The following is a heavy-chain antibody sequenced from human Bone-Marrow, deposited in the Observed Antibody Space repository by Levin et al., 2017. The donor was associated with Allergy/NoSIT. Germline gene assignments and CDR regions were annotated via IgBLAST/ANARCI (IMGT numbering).Heavy chain of an antibody. D-gene: IGHD2-15*01. CDR3: TAGGKKLDY. J-gene: IGHJ4*02. CDR2: IKSETDGGTI. V-gene: IGHV3-15*01. CDR1: GFTFSHAW. Sequence: PGESLKISCVASGFTFSHAWMSWVRQAPGKGLEWVGRIKSETDGGTIDYAAPVKGRFTISRDNSKNTLYLQMNGLKTEDTAVYYCTAGGKKLDYWGQGTLVTVSS.